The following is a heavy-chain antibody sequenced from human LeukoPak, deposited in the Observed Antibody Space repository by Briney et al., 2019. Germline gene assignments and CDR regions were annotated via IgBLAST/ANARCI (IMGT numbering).Heavy chain of an antibody. Sequence: SLRLSCAASGFTFDDYAMHRVRQAPGKGLEWVSGISWNSGSIGYADSVKGRFTISRDNAKNSLYLQMNSLRAEDTALYYCAKVRIGYSSGWPYFDYWGQGTLVTVSS. CDR1: GFTFDDYA. D-gene: IGHD6-19*01. J-gene: IGHJ4*02. CDR2: ISWNSGSI. V-gene: IGHV3-9*01. CDR3: AKVRIGYSSGWPYFDY.